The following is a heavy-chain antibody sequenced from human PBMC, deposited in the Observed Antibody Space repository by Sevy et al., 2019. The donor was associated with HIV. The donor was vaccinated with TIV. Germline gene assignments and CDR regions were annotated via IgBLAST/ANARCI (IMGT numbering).Heavy chain of an antibody. CDR3: ARVPDSGGRGRVDY. CDR2: ISSSGVYE. D-gene: IGHD1-26*01. Sequence: GGSLRLSCAASGFSFNTYTFYWVRQAPGEGLEWISSISSSGVYEYYAESVRDRFNISRDNAKNSRSLQMNGLRVEDTGVYYCARVPDSGGRGRVDYWGQGTRVTVSS. CDR1: GFSFNTYT. V-gene: IGHV3-21*01. J-gene: IGHJ4*02.